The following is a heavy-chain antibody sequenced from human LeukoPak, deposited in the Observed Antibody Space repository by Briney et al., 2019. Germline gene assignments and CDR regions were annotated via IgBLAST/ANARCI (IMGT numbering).Heavy chain of an antibody. J-gene: IGHJ4*02. D-gene: IGHD3-3*01. CDR2: ISSSGSTI. CDR1: GFTFSDYY. CDR3: AKDRRITIFGVVIF. V-gene: IGHV3-11*01. Sequence: PGGSLRLSCAASGFTFSDYYMSWIRQAPGKGLEWVSYISSSGSTIYYADSVKGRFTISRDNSKNTLYLQMNSLRAEDTAVYYCAKDRRITIFGVVIFWGQGTLVTVSS.